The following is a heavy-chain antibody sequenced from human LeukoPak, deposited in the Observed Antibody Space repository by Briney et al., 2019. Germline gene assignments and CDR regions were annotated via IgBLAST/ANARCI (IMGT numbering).Heavy chain of an antibody. CDR1: RGSFSGYY. V-gene: IGHV4-31*11. J-gene: IGHJ3*02. CDR3: ARESYCSGGRCYSIANDAFDI. Sequence: SETLSLTCAVYRGSFSGYYWSWIRQHPGKGLEWIGYIYYSGSTYYNPSLKSRVTISVDTSKNQFSLKLSSVTAADTAVYYCARESYCSGGRCYSIANDAFDIWGQGTMVTVSS. D-gene: IGHD2-15*01. CDR2: IYYSGST.